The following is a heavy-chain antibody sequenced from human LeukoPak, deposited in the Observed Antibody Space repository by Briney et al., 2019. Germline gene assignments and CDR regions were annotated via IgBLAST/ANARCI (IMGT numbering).Heavy chain of an antibody. Sequence: PSETLSLTCTVSGGSISTYYWSWIRQPPGKGLEWIGYVYFSGSTNYNPSLKSRVIISVDTSKNQFSLKLTSVTTADTAVYYCARAGGVKTAALDLDYWGQGTLVTVSS. CDR1: GGSISTYY. CDR2: VYFSGST. J-gene: IGHJ4*02. CDR3: ARAGGVKTAALDLDY. V-gene: IGHV4-59*01. D-gene: IGHD6-25*01.